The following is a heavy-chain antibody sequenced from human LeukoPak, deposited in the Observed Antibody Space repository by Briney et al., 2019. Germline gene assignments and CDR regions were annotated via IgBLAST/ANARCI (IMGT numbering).Heavy chain of an antibody. Sequence: ASVKVSCKVSGYTLTELSMHWVRHAPGKGVEWMGGFDPEDGETIYAQKFQGRVTMTEDTSTDTAYMELSSLRSEDTAVYYCATALRYYDILTGRPNWFDPWGQGTLVTVSS. V-gene: IGHV1-24*01. D-gene: IGHD3-9*01. CDR3: ATALRYYDILTGRPNWFDP. J-gene: IGHJ5*02. CDR1: GYTLTELS. CDR2: FDPEDGET.